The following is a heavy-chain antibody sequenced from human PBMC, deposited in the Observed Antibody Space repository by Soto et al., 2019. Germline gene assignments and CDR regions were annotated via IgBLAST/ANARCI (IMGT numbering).Heavy chain of an antibody. V-gene: IGHV1-69*01. CDR2: IIPIFGTA. J-gene: IGHJ5*02. Sequence: QVQLVQSGAEVKRPGSSVKVSCKASGAIFSDLGIHWVRQAPGQGLEWMGGIIPIFGTANFAEKFQGRVTITADESTSTAYMELSSLTSDDTAVYYCARGWDHYDSSGLLTWFDPWGQGTLVTVSS. CDR3: ARGWDHYDSSGLLTWFDP. CDR1: GAIFSDLG. D-gene: IGHD3-22*01.